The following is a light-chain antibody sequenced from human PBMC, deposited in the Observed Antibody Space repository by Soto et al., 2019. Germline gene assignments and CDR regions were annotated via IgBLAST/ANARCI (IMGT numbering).Light chain of an antibody. CDR3: QQSYSTPLWT. CDR2: AAS. Sequence: DIQMTQSPSSLSASVGDRVTITCRASQSISSYLNWYQQKPGKAPKLLIYAASSLQSGVPSRFSGCGSGTDFTLTISSLQPEDFATYYCQQSYSTPLWTFGQGTKVEIK. CDR1: QSISSY. V-gene: IGKV1-39*01. J-gene: IGKJ1*01.